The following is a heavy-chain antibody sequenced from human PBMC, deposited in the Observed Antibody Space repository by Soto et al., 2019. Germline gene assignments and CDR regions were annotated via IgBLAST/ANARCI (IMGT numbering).Heavy chain of an antibody. Sequence: QVQFVQSGAEVKKPGASVKVSCQTSGYTFSKFAIHWVRQAPGQRLEWMGWILGGSGETRYSQRFQDRVTITRDTSASTAYMEVRSLRSEDTARYYCVREGDHTDYDYGFDYWGQGTLVTVSS. CDR2: ILGGSGET. J-gene: IGHJ4*02. D-gene: IGHD5-12*01. V-gene: IGHV1-3*01. CDR1: GYTFSKFA. CDR3: VREGDHTDYDYGFDY.